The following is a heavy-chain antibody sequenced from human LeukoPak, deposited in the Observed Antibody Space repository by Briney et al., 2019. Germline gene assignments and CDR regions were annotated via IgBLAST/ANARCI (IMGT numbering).Heavy chain of an antibody. CDR2: ISAYNGNT. D-gene: IGHD3-22*01. V-gene: IGHV1-18*01. CDR3: ARGITMTSLYYFDY. Sequence: ASVKVSCKASGYTFTNYGITWVRQAPAQGLEWMGWISAYNGNTNYAQKLQGRVTTTTDASTSTAYMELRSLRSDDTAVYYCARGITMTSLYYFDYWGQGTLVTVSS. J-gene: IGHJ4*02. CDR1: GYTFTNYG.